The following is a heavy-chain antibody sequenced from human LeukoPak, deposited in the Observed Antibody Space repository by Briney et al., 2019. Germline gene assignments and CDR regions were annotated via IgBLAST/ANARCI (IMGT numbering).Heavy chain of an antibody. Sequence: GGSLRLSCGVSVFPFQSYAMHWVPQAPGKGLEWVAYIRNDGSVKYYADSVKGRFTISRDNYKNTLYVQMNSLRGEDTVVYHCVKDGSDYDFVQWGQGTLVTVSS. CDR2: IRNDGSVK. D-gene: IGHD4-17*01. CDR1: VFPFQSYA. J-gene: IGHJ4*02. CDR3: VKDGSDYDFVQ. V-gene: IGHV3-30*02.